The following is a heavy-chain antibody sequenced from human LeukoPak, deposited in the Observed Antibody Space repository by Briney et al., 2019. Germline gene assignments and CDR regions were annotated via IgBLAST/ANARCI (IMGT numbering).Heavy chain of an antibody. CDR3: ARSAVAAHLAC. CDR2: IIPIFGTA. J-gene: IGHJ4*02. D-gene: IGHD6-19*01. CDR1: GYTFTSYG. Sequence: GASVKVSCKASGYTFTSYGISWVRQAPGQGLEWMGGIIPIFGTANYAQKFQGRVTITADESTSTAYMELSSLRSEDTAVYYCARSAVAAHLACWGQGTLVTVSS. V-gene: IGHV1-69*13.